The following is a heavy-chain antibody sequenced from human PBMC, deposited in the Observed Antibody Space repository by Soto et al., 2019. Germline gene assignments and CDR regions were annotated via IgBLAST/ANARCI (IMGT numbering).Heavy chain of an antibody. D-gene: IGHD3-22*01. CDR1: GYTFTSYA. J-gene: IGHJ4*02. V-gene: IGHV1-3*01. CDR2: INAGNGNT. Sequence: ASVKVSCKASGYTFTSYAMHWVRQAPGQRLEWMGWINAGNGNTKYSQKFQGRVTITRDTSASTAYMELSSLRSEDTAVYYCARNHDSSGYCLDYWGRGTLVTVSS. CDR3: ARNHDSSGYCLDY.